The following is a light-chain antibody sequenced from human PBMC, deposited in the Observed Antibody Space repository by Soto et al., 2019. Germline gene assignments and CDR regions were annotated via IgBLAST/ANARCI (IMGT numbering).Light chain of an antibody. CDR2: DTF. J-gene: IGKJ5*01. CDR1: KTVSTF. V-gene: IGKV3-11*01. CDR3: QQRARWPMP. Sequence: VLTQSPATLSGSPGERVTLSCRASKTVSTFLACYQHKPGQAPRPLIYDTFKRATGVPERFSGGGSGTDFTLTISSLEPEDFAVYYCQQRARWPMPFGQGTRLE.